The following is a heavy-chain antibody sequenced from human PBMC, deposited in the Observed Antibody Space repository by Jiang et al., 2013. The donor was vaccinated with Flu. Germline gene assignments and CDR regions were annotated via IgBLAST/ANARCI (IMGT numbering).Heavy chain of an antibody. Sequence: SQTLSLTCAISGDSVSSNSAAWNWIRQSPSRGLEWLGRTYFRSKWYTDYAVSVKSRITINPDTSKNQFSLQLISVTPEDTAIYFCSRGYCSGASCSIPIYYYYGMDVWGQGTTVTVSS. CDR1: GDSVSSNSAA. CDR2: TYFRSKWYT. D-gene: IGHD2-15*01. CDR3: SRGYCSGASCSIPIYYYYGMDV. V-gene: IGHV6-1*01. J-gene: IGHJ6*02.